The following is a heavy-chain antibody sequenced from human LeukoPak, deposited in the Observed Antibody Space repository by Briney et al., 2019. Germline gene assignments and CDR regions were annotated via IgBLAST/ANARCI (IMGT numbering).Heavy chain of an antibody. CDR3: ARPPAAADPYYFDY. CDR1: GYTFSNYW. V-gene: IGHV5-51*01. J-gene: IGHJ4*02. CDR2: IYPGDSDT. D-gene: IGHD6-13*01. Sequence: GESLKISCKTSGYTFSNYWIGWVRQMPGKGLEWMGIIYPGDSDTRYSPSFQGQFTISADKSISTAYLQWSSLKASDTAMYYCARPPAAADPYYFDYWGQGTLVTVSS.